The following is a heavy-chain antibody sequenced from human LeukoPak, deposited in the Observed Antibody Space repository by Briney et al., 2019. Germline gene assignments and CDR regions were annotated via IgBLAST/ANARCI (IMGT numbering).Heavy chain of an antibody. V-gene: IGHV4-59*01. Sequence: SETLSHTCTVSGGSISSYYWSWIRQPPGKGLEWIGYIYYSGSTNYNPSLKSRVTISVDTSKNQFSLRLSSVTAADTAVYYCARVTGYVMEDYFDYWGQGTLVTVSS. D-gene: IGHD6-13*01. CDR1: GGSISSYY. CDR2: IYYSGST. CDR3: ARVTGYVMEDYFDY. J-gene: IGHJ4*02.